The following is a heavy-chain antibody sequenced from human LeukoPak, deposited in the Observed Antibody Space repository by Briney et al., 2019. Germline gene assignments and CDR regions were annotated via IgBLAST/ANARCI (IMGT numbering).Heavy chain of an antibody. Sequence: GGSLRLSCAASGFTFSSYSMNWVRQAPGKGLEWVSSISSSSSYIYYADSVKGRFTIPRDNAKNSLYLQMNSLSTEDTAVYYCARVYYDSSGYYDYWGQGTLVTVSS. J-gene: IGHJ4*02. D-gene: IGHD3-22*01. CDR3: ARVYYDSSGYYDY. CDR1: GFTFSSYS. CDR2: ISSSSSYI. V-gene: IGHV3-21*01.